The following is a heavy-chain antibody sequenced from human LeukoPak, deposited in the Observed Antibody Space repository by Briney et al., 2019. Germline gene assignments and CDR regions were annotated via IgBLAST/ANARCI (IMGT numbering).Heavy chain of an antibody. CDR2: IYYNGNT. Sequence: SETLSLTCTVSGGSVRSSSYYWGWIRQPPGKGLEWIGNIYYNGNTYYNPPLKSRVTISVDRSENQFSLRLTSVTAADTAVYYCARSICSGGNCYNRMVTAYYFDYWGQGTLVTVSS. D-gene: IGHD2-15*01. CDR1: GGSVRSSSYY. V-gene: IGHV4-39*01. J-gene: IGHJ4*02. CDR3: ARSICSGGNCYNRMVTAYYFDY.